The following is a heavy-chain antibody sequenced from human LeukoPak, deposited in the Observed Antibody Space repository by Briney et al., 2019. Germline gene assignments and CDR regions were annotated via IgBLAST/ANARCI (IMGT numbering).Heavy chain of an antibody. CDR2: ISGSGGST. V-gene: IGHV3-23*01. Sequence: GRSLRLSCAASGFTFSSYAMSWVRQAPGKGLEWVSAISGSGGSTYYADSVKGRFTISRDNSKNTLYLQMNSLRAEDTAVYYCAKDRVSRDSSGYYRYYYGMDVWGQGTTVTVSS. D-gene: IGHD3-22*01. CDR1: GFTFSSYA. J-gene: IGHJ6*02. CDR3: AKDRVSRDSSGYYRYYYGMDV.